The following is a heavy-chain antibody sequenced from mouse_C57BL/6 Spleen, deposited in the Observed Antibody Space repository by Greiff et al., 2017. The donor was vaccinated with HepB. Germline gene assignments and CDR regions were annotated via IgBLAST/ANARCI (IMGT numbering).Heavy chain of an antibody. D-gene: IGHD2-5*01. J-gene: IGHJ3*01. CDR1: GYTFTAYE. CDR3: TRLSNYCGAWFAY. CDR2: IDPETGGT. V-gene: IGHV1-15*01. Sequence: VQLQPSGAELVRPGASVTLSCKASGYTFTAYEMHWVQQTPVHGLEWIGAIDPETGGTAYNQKFKGKAILTADKSSSTAYMELRSLTSEDSAVYYGTRLSNYCGAWFAYWGQGTLVTVSA.